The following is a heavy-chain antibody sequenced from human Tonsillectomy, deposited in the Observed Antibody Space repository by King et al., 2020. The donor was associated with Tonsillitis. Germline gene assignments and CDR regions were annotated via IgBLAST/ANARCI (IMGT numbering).Heavy chain of an antibody. D-gene: IGHD6-6*01. CDR2: IRGRGGST. V-gene: IGHV3-23*04. J-gene: IGHJ4*02. CDR1: GFTFSSYS. CDR3: AKDITALTFDY. Sequence: VQLVESGGGLVQPGGSLRLSCAASGFTFSSYSMSWVRQSPGKGLEWGAAIRGRGGSTFYADSVKGRFTISSDNSKNQLYLQMDSLRAEDTAVYFCAKDITALTFDYWGQGTLVTVSS.